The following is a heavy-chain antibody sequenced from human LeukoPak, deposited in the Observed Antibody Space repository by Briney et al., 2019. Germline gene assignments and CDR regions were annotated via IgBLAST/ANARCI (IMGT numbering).Heavy chain of an antibody. D-gene: IGHD2-8*01. CDR2: INWNGGST. V-gene: IGHV3-20*04. CDR3: ARDGIGYCTNGVCPGVFDY. Sequence: GSLRLSCAASGFTFDDYGMSWVRQAPGKGLEWVSGINWNGGSTGYADSVKGRFTISRDNAKNSLYLQMNSLRAEDTALYYCARDGIGYCTNGVCPGVFDYWGQGTLVTVSS. J-gene: IGHJ4*02. CDR1: GFTFDDYG.